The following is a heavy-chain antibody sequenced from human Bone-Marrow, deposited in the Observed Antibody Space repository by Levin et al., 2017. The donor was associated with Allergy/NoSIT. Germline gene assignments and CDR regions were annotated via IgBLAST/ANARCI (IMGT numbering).Heavy chain of an antibody. CDR1: GFTFSAST. D-gene: IGHD1/OR15-1a*01. V-gene: IGHV3-73*01. J-gene: IGHJ4*02. CDR2: IRNKASSYAT. Sequence: PGGSLRLSCAASGFTFSASTMHWVRQAPGKGLEWVGRIRNKASSYATVYGASVKGRFTLSRDDSKNTAFLQMNSLRTEDTAVYYCTRHVMVPNVVASGTDYWGQGALVTVSS. CDR3: TRHVMVPNVVASGTDY.